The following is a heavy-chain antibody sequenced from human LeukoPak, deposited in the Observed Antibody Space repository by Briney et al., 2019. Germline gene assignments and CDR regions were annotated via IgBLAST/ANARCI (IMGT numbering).Heavy chain of an antibody. CDR3: AKDIDYGGDFGPLFDS. J-gene: IGHJ4*02. CDR1: GFTFSSYA. Sequence: GGSLRLSCAASGFTFSSYAMSWVRQAPGKGLEWVSLISWDGGSTNYVDSVRGRFTISRDNNKNSLYLQMNSLRTEDSALYYCAKDIDYGGDFGPLFDSWGQGTLVTVSS. V-gene: IGHV3-43*01. CDR2: ISWDGGST. D-gene: IGHD4-23*01.